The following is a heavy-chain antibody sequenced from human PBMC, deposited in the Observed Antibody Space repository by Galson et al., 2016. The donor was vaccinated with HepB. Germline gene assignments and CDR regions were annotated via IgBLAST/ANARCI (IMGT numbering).Heavy chain of an antibody. Sequence: SLRLSCAASGFAFSTFGMHWVRQAPGKGLEWLAVIWYDGNNKYYLNSVKGRFTISRDNSTNMLYLQLNSLRVKDTAVYYCAKGLAYCSGTSCLSYSDSPGGGMDVWGQGTTVTVSS. CDR3: AKGLAYCSGTSCLSYSDSPGGGMDV. V-gene: IGHV3-33*06. CDR1: GFAFSTFG. J-gene: IGHJ6*02. D-gene: IGHD2-2*01. CDR2: IWYDGNNK.